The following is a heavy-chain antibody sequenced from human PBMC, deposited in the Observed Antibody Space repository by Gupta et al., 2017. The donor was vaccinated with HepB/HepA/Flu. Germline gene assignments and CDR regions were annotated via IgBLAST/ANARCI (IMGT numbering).Heavy chain of an antibody. CDR3: ARDNFGFRSAYYYGMDV. CDR1: GGTFSSYA. V-gene: IGHV1-69*04. D-gene: IGHD1-20*01. Sequence: QVQLVQSGAEVKKPGSSVKVSCKASGGTFSSYAISWVRQAPGQGLEWMGRIIPILGIANYAQKFQGRVTITADKSTSTAYMELSSLRSEDTAVYYCARDNFGFRSAYYYGMDVWGQGTTVTVSS. J-gene: IGHJ6*02. CDR2: IIPILGIA.